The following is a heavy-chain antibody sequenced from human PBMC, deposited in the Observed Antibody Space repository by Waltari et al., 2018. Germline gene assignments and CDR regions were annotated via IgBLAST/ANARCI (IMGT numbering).Heavy chain of an antibody. J-gene: IGHJ6*03. D-gene: IGHD3-3*01. CDR1: GGSFSGSY. V-gene: IGHV4-34*01. Sequence: QVQLQQWGAGLLKPSETLSLTCAVYGGSFSGSYWSWIRQPPGKGLEWIGEINHSGSTNYNPSLKSRVTISVDTSKNQFSLKLSSVTAADTAVYYCASAYYDFWSGYPNYYYMDVWGKGTTVTVSS. CDR3: ASAYYDFWSGYPNYYYMDV. CDR2: INHSGST.